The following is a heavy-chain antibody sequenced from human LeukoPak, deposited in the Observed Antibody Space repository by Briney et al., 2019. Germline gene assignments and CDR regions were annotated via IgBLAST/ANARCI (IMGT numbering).Heavy chain of an antibody. J-gene: IGHJ6*02. CDR2: IGTAGDT. CDR3: ARSGRYCSGGCRDYYYYGMDV. D-gene: IGHD2-15*01. V-gene: IGHV3-13*01. CDR1: GFTFSSYD. Sequence: GGSLRLSCAASGFTFSSYDMHWVRQATGKGLEWVSAIGTAGDTYYPGSVKGRFTISRENAKNSLYLQMNSLRAGDTAVYYCARSGRYCSGGCRDYYYYGMDVWGQGTTVTVSS.